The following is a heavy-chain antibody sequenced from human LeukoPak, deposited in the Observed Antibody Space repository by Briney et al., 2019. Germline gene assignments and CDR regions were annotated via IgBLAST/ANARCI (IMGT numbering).Heavy chain of an antibody. V-gene: IGHV4-39*01. CDR2: IYYSGST. CDR1: GGSISSSSYC. CDR3: ARHVGPSFLEWSLYYFDY. D-gene: IGHD3-3*01. Sequence: SETLSLTCTVSGGSISSSSYCWGWIRQPPGKGLGWIGSIYYSGSTYYNPSLKSRVTISVDTSKNQFSLKLSSVTAADTAVYYCARHVGPSFLEWSLYYFDYWGQGTLVTVSS. J-gene: IGHJ4*02.